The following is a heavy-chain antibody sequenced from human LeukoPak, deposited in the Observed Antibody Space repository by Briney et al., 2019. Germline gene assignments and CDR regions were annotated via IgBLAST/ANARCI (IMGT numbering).Heavy chain of an antibody. CDR3: ARDPQPLWFGEFYFDY. D-gene: IGHD3-10*01. CDR1: GFSFSSYE. J-gene: IGHJ4*02. V-gene: IGHV3-48*03. Sequence: GGSLTLSCAASGFSFSSYEMSWVRQPPGEGRESVSYISSSGGTTSYADSVKGRFTISRDNPKNSLYLQMNRLRAEDTAVYYCARDPQPLWFGEFYFDYWGQGTLVTVSS. CDR2: ISSSGGTT.